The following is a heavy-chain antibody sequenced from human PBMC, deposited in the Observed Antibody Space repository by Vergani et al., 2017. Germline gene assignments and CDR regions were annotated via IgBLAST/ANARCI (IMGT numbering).Heavy chain of an antibody. CDR2: IYYSGST. CDR1: GGSISSYY. V-gene: IGHV4-59*01. Sequence: QVQLQESGPGLVKPSETLSLTCTVSGGSISSYYWSWIRQPPGTGLEWIGYIYYSGSTNYNPSLKSRVTISVVTAKNQFSLKLSSVTAAYTAVYYCARAPSSGYYYFDYWGQGTLVTVSS. CDR3: ARAPSSGYYYFDY. D-gene: IGHD3-22*01. J-gene: IGHJ4*02.